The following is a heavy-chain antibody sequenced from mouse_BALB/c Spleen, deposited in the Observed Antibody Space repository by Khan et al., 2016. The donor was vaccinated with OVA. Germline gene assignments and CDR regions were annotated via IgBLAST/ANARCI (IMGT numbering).Heavy chain of an antibody. CDR1: GFSLTSYG. CDR3: ARSGYYVRWYFDV. CDR2: IWSGGTT. Sequence: QVQLKQSGPGLVQPSQSLSITCTVSGFSLTSYGVHWVRQSPGKGLEWLGVIWSGGTTDYNAAFISRLSISKDNSKSQVFFKMNSLQANDTAIYYCARSGYYVRWYFDVWGAGTTVTVSS. V-gene: IGHV2-2*02. D-gene: IGHD2-3*01. J-gene: IGHJ1*01.